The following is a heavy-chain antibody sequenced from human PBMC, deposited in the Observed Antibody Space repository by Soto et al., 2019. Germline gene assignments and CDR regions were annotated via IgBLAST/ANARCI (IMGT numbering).Heavy chain of an antibody. CDR1: GGTFSGYA. V-gene: IGHV1-69*13. Sequence: ASVEVSCKASGGTFSGYAISWVRQAPGQGLEWMGGIIPIFGTANYAQKFQGRVTITADESTSTAYMELSSLRSEDTAVYYCARSSDSSSWYNYFDYWGQGTLVTVSS. J-gene: IGHJ4*02. D-gene: IGHD6-13*01. CDR3: ARSSDSSSWYNYFDY. CDR2: IIPIFGTA.